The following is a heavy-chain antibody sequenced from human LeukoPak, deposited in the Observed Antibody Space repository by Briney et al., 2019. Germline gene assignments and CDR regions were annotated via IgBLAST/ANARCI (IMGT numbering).Heavy chain of an antibody. CDR1: GYTFTSYD. Sequence: ASVKVSCKASGYTFTSYDINWVRQAPGQGLEWMGWINPNSGGTNSAQKFQGRVTMTRDTSISTSYMELSRLRSEDTAVYYCARGHLIGRPYYFDYWGQGTLVTVSS. CDR2: INPNSGGT. D-gene: IGHD2/OR15-2a*01. J-gene: IGHJ4*02. V-gene: IGHV1-2*02. CDR3: ARGHLIGRPYYFDY.